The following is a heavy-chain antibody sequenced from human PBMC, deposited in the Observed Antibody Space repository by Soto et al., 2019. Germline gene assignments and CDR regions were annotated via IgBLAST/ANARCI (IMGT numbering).Heavy chain of an antibody. CDR3: ARGNYDRSGFPDY. CDR1: GFSFSNYG. D-gene: IGHD3-22*01. V-gene: IGHV3-33*01. J-gene: IGHJ4*02. CDR2: IWYDGSNK. Sequence: GGSLRLSCAASGFSFSNYGMHWVRQAPGKGLEWVTVIWYDGSNKYYADSVKGRFTISRDNSKNTLYLQMNSLRAEDTAVYYCARGNYDRSGFPDYWGQGTLVTVSS.